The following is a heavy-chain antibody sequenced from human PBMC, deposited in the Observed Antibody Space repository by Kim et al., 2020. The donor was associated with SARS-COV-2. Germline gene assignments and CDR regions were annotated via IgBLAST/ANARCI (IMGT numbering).Heavy chain of an antibody. V-gene: IGHV3-23*01. D-gene: IGHD1-26*01. Sequence: GGSLRLSCAASGFIFSHYAMSWVRQAPGKGLEWVSSIRGNDTDTVYADSVKGRFTISSDHSRSTLYLQLNSLRVADTATYYCAKRLRAAIGGGFDPWGQG. CDR2: IRGNDTDT. CDR3: AKRLRAAIGGGFDP. CDR1: GFIFSHYA. J-gene: IGHJ5*02.